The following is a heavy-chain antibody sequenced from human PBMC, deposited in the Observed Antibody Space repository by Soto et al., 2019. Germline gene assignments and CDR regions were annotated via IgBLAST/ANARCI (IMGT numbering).Heavy chain of an antibody. CDR3: AKYDSSGYYGPNPYFDY. J-gene: IGHJ4*02. Sequence: LRLSCAASGFTFSSYAMSWVRQAPGKGLEWVSAISGSGGSTYYADSVKGRFTISRDNSKNTLYLQMNSLRAEDTAVYYCAKYDSSGYYGPNPYFDYWGQGTLVTVSS. V-gene: IGHV3-23*01. D-gene: IGHD3-22*01. CDR2: ISGSGGST. CDR1: GFTFSSYA.